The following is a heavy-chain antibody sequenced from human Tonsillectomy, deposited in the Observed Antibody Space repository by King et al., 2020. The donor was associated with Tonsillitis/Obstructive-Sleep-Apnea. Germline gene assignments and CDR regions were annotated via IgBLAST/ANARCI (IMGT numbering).Heavy chain of an antibody. CDR2: ISWNSGSI. CDR3: ATARSFSEYYFDY. D-gene: IGHD1-26*01. Sequence: VQLVESGGGLVQPGRSLRLSCAASGFTFDDYAMHWVRQAPGKGLEWVSGISWNSGSIGYADSVKGRFTISRDNAKNSLYLQMNSLRAEDTALYYCATARSFSEYYFDYWGQGTLVTVSS. J-gene: IGHJ4*02. V-gene: IGHV3-9*01. CDR1: GFTFDDYA.